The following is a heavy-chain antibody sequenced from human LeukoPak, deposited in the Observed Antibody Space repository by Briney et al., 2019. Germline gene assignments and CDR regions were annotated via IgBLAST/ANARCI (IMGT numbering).Heavy chain of an antibody. V-gene: IGHV3-33*01. J-gene: IGHJ6*02. CDR3: ARICVPYYHYYGLDV. CDR2: TWYDGRNK. Sequence: GSLRLSCAASGFNFGGYGIHWVRQAPGKGLEWVAVTWYDGRNKYYADSVKGRFTISRDNSKNTLYLQMNSLRAEDTAVYYCARICVPYYHYYGLDVWGQGTTVTVSS. CDR1: GFNFGGYG.